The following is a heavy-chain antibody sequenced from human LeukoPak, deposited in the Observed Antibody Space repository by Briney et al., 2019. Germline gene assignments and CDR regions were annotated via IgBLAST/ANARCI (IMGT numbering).Heavy chain of an antibody. Sequence: GRSLRLSCAASGFTFSSYGMHWVRQAPGKGLEWVAVIWYDGSNKHYADSVKGRFTISKDNSKNTLYLQMNSLRAEDTAVYYCARDFYVGSGSYYIGYWGQGTLVTVSS. J-gene: IGHJ4*02. D-gene: IGHD3-10*01. CDR3: ARDFYVGSGSYYIGY. V-gene: IGHV3-33*01. CDR1: GFTFSSYG. CDR2: IWYDGSNK.